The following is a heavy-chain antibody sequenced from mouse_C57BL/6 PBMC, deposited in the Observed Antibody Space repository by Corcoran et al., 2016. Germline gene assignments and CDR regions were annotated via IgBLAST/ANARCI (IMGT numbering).Heavy chain of an antibody. D-gene: IGHD1-1*01. CDR1: GYTFTSYD. Sequence: QVQLQQSGPELVKPGASVKLSCKASGYTFTSYDINWVKQRPGQGLEWIGWIYPRDGSTKYNEKFKGKATLTVDTSSSTAYMELHSLTSEDSAVYFCARSGDDYYGSKYFDYGGQGTTLTVSS. CDR2: IYPRDGST. CDR3: ARSGDDYYGSKYFDY. J-gene: IGHJ2*01. V-gene: IGHV1-85*01.